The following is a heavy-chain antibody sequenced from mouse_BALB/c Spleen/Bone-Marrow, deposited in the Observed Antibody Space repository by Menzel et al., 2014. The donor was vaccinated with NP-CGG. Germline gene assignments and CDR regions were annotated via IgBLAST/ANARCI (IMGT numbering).Heavy chain of an antibody. CDR3: ATYYRYDRRFAY. V-gene: IGHV14-3*02. D-gene: IGHD2-14*01. CDR2: IDPANGNT. Sequence: EVQLQQSGAELVKPGASVKLSCTASGFNIKDTYMHWVKQRPEQGLEWIGRIDPANGNTKYDPKFQGKATITADTSSNTAYLQLSSLTSEDTALYYCATYYRYDRRFAYWGQGTLVTVSA. CDR1: GFNIKDTY. J-gene: IGHJ3*01.